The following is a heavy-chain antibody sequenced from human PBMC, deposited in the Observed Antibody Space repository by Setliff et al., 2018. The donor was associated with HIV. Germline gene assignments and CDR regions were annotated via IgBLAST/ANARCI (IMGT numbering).Heavy chain of an antibody. J-gene: IGHJ4*02. CDR1: GGSFSGYY. CDR3: ARLPRVTMGNYLYYFDY. D-gene: IGHD4-4*01. CDR2: INHSGST. V-gene: IGHV4-34*01. Sequence: NLPETLSLTCAVYGGSFSGYYWSWIRQPPGKGLEWIGEINHSGSTNYNPSLKSRVTISVDTSKNQFSLKLSSVTAADTAVYYCARLPRVTMGNYLYYFDYWGQGTLVTVSS.